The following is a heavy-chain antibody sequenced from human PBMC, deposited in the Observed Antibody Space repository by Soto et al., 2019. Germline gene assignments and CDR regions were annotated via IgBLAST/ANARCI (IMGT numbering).Heavy chain of an antibody. D-gene: IGHD2-15*01. J-gene: IGHJ4*02. CDR2: ISAYNGNT. V-gene: IGHV1-18*01. CDR3: ARDSPDDIVVVVAAPLGY. CDR1: GYTFTSYG. Sequence: QVQLVQSGAEVKKPGASVKVSCKASGYTFTSYGISWVRQAPGQGLEWMGWISAYNGNTNYAQKPEGRVTMTTDTSTSTAYMELRSLRSDDTAVYYCARDSPDDIVVVVAAPLGYWGQGTLVTVSS.